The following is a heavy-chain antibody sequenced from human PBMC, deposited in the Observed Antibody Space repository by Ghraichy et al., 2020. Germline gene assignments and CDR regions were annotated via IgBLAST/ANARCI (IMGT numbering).Heavy chain of an antibody. V-gene: IGHV3-21*01. CDR3: ARPITDSDAFDI. D-gene: IGHD5-12*01. CDR1: GFTFSSYS. CDR2: ISSSSSYI. Sequence: GGSLRLSCAASGFTFSSYSMNWVRQAPGKGLEWVSSISSSSSYIYYADSVKGRFTISRDNAKNSLYLQMNSLRAEDTAVYYCARPITDSDAFDIWGQGTMVTVSS. J-gene: IGHJ3*02.